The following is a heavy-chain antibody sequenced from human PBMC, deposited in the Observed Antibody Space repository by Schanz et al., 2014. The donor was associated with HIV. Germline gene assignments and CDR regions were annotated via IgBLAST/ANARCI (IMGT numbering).Heavy chain of an antibody. CDR3: TTDRGNYRQGDY. V-gene: IGHV3-15*01. D-gene: IGHD1-7*01. CDR1: GFTFSNAW. Sequence: EVQLVESGGGLVKPGGSLRLSCAASGFTFSNAWMSWVRQAPGKGLEWVGRIKSKTDGGTTDYAAPVKGRFTISRDDSKNTLYLQMNSLKTEDTAVYYCTTDRGNYRQGDYWGQGTLVTVSP. J-gene: IGHJ4*02. CDR2: IKSKTDGGTT.